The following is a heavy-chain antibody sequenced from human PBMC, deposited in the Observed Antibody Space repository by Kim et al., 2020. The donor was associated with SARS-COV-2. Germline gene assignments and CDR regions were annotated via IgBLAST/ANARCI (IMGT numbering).Heavy chain of an antibody. Sequence: YSPSFQGQVTISADKSISTAYLQWSSLTASDTAMYYCARGGFGGYFDCLDYWGQGTLVTVSS. V-gene: IGHV5-51*01. D-gene: IGHD3-9*01. CDR3: ARGGFGGYFDCLDY. J-gene: IGHJ4*02.